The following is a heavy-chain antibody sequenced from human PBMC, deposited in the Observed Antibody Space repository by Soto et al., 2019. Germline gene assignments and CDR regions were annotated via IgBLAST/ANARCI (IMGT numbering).Heavy chain of an antibody. Sequence: GGSLRLSCAASGFTFSSYAMHWVRQAPGKGLEWVAVISYDGSNKYYADSVKGRFTISRDNSKNTLYLQMNSLRAEDTAVYYCAREAPAELPYFDYWGQGTLVTVSS. J-gene: IGHJ4*02. CDR1: GFTFSSYA. CDR3: AREAPAELPYFDY. V-gene: IGHV3-30-3*01. D-gene: IGHD1-26*01. CDR2: ISYDGSNK.